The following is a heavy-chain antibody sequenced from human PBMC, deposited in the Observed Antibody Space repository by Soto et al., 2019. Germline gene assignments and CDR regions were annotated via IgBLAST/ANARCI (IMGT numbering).Heavy chain of an antibody. CDR3: ARARYITMVRGVIIGYYYYGMDV. CDR2: INHSGST. CDR1: GGSFSGYY. D-gene: IGHD3-10*01. J-gene: IGHJ6*02. V-gene: IGHV4-34*01. Sequence: SATQSLTCAVYGGSFSGYYWSWIRQPPGEGLEWIGEINHSGSTNYNPSLKSRVTISVDTSKNQFSLKLSSVTAADTAVYYCARARYITMVRGVIIGYYYYGMDVWGQGTTVTVSS.